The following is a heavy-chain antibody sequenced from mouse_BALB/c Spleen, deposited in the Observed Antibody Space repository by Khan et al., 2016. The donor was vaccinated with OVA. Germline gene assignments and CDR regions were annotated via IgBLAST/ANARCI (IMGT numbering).Heavy chain of an antibody. J-gene: IGHJ2*01. V-gene: IGHV1-76*01. CDR2: TYPGNGST. CDR3: ARPSSSCHYFDY. Sequence: LQQSGAELVRPGASVKLSCKTSGYIFTSYWMHWVKQRSTQGLEWIARTYPGNGSTYYNEKFKGKATLTADKSSTTAYMQLSSLKSEHSAVYCCARPSSSCHYFDYWGQGTTLAVSS. D-gene: IGHD1-1*01. CDR1: GYIFTSYW.